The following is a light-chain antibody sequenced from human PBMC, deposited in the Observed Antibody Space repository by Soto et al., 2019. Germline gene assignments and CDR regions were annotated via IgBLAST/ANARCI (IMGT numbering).Light chain of an antibody. CDR1: QGISNW. Sequence: DMQMTQSPSTLSASIGDTVTVACRASQGISNWLAWYQQKPGKAPKLLIYDASSLESGVPSRFSGSGSGTEFTLTISSLQPDDFATYYCQQYNSYPWTFGQGTKVDIK. J-gene: IGKJ1*01. V-gene: IGKV1-5*01. CDR2: DAS. CDR3: QQYNSYPWT.